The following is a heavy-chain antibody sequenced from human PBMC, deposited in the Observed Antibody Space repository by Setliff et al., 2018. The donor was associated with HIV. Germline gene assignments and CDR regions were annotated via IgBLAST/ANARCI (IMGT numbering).Heavy chain of an antibody. Sequence: PSDTLSLTCSVSGGSMSGYYWNWIRQPAGKGLEWMGRIYSSGSTNHNPSLKSRVTMSVDTSKDQFSLGLSSVTAADTAVYFCARDPGYTSGSTFHFDYWGQGTLVTAPQ. CDR1: GGSMSGYY. CDR2: IYSSGST. V-gene: IGHV4-4*07. CDR3: ARDPGYTSGSTFHFDY. D-gene: IGHD5-18*01. J-gene: IGHJ4*02.